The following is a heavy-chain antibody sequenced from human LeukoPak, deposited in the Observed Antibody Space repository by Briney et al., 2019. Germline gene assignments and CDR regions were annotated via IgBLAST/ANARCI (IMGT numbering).Heavy chain of an antibody. CDR3: ARAGYSSSWYFDY. J-gene: IGHJ4*02. Sequence: GSLRLSCAASGFTFSSYGMHWVRQPPGKGLEWIGEINHSGSTNYNPSLKSRVTISVDTSKNQFSLKLSSVTAADTAVYYCARAGYSSSWYFDYWGQGTLVTVSS. D-gene: IGHD6-13*01. V-gene: IGHV4-34*01. CDR1: GFTFSSYG. CDR2: INHSGST.